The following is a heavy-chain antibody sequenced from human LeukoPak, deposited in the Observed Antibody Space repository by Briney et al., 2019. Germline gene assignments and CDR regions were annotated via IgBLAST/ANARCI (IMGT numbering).Heavy chain of an antibody. J-gene: IGHJ4*02. CDR1: GYTFTSYD. V-gene: IGHV1-8*03. CDR2: MNPNSGNT. CDR3: ARGWGSSGWYVDY. D-gene: IGHD6-19*01. Sequence: GAPVKVSCKASGYTFTSYDINWVRQATGQGLEWMGWMNPNSGNTGYAQKFQGRVTITRNTSISTAYMELSSLRSEDTAVYYCARGWGSSGWYVDYWGQGTLVTVSS.